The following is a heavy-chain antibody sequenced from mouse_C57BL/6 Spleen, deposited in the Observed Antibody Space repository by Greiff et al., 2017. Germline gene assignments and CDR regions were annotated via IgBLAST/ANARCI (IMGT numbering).Heavy chain of an antibody. CDR1: GYTFTDYE. D-gene: IGHD1-1*01. Sequence: QVQLQQSGAELVRPGASVTLSCKASGYTFTDYEMHWVKQTPVHGLEWIGAIDPETGGTAYTQKFKGKAILTADKSSSTAYMELRSLTSEDSDVYYCTRPVYGSRGAMDYWGQGTSVTVSS. CDR2: IDPETGGT. J-gene: IGHJ4*01. CDR3: TRPVYGSRGAMDY. V-gene: IGHV1-15*01.